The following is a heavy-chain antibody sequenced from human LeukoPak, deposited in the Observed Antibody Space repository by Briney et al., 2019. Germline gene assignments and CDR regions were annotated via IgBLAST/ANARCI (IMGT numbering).Heavy chain of an antibody. CDR1: GGSISSYY. J-gene: IGHJ3*02. D-gene: IGHD3-22*01. CDR3: ASPIGPYDSGLGDAFDI. Sequence: PSETLSLTCTVSGGSISSYYWSWIRQPAGKGLEWIGLIYTSGSTNYNPSLKSRVTISVDTSKNQFSLKLSSVTAADTAVYYCASPIGPYDSGLGDAFDIWGQGTMVTVSS. V-gene: IGHV4-4*07. CDR2: IYTSGST.